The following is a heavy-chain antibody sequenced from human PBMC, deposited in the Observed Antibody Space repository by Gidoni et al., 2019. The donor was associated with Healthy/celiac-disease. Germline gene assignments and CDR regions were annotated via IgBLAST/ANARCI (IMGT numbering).Heavy chain of an antibody. J-gene: IGHJ4*02. CDR1: GSPFTSYA. V-gene: IGHV1-3*01. CDR2: INAGNGNT. Sequence: QVQLVQSGAEVKKPGASVKVSCKASGSPFTSYAMHVVRQAPGQRLEWMGWINAGNGNTKYSQKFQGRVTITRDTAASTAYMELSSLRSEDTAVYYCVRSALRHFDYWGQGTLVTVSS. CDR3: VRSALRHFDY.